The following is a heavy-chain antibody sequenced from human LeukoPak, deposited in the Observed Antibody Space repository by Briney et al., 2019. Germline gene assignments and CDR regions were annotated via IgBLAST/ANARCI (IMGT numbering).Heavy chain of an antibody. CDR2: ISNDGSNI. CDR1: GFTFSSYA. Sequence: GGSLRLSCAASGFTFSSYAMHWVRQAPGKGLEWLSVISNDGSNIYYADSVKGRFTISRDTYKNTLYLQMNSLRAEDTAVYYCARAGPLWFGELLDWGQGTLVTVSS. CDR3: ARAGPLWFGELLD. J-gene: IGHJ4*02. D-gene: IGHD3-10*01. V-gene: IGHV3-30*14.